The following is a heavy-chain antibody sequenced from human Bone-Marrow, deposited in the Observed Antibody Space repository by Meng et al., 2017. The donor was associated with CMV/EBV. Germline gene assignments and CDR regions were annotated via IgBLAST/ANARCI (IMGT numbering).Heavy chain of an antibody. CDR2: IIPVFGTA. J-gene: IGHJ5*02. D-gene: IGHD4-17*01. CDR1: GGTLGSYA. Sequence: CKASGGTLGSYAISWVRQAPGQGLGWMGGIIPVFGTASYAQKFQGRVTITADESTSTAYMELSSLRSEDTAVYYCARIDYGTNWFDPWGQGTLVTVSS. V-gene: IGHV1-69*01. CDR3: ARIDYGTNWFDP.